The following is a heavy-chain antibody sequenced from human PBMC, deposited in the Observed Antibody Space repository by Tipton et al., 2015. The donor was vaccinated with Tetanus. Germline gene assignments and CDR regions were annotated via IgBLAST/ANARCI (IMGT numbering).Heavy chain of an antibody. CDR1: GFTFSSYA. V-gene: IGHV3-23*01. D-gene: IGHD4-11*01. CDR2: ISASGYT. J-gene: IGHJ4*02. Sequence: SLRLSCAASGFTFSSYAMNWVRQAPGKGLEWVSSISASGYTNYADSGEGRSTISRDNAKNTLYLQMNSLRADGTALYYCAKLKSRDDYSAIDYWGQGTPVTVSS. CDR3: AKLKSRDDYSAIDY.